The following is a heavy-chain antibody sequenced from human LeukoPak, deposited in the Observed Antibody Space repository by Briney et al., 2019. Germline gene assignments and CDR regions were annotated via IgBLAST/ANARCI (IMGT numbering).Heavy chain of an antibody. D-gene: IGHD6-19*01. V-gene: IGHV3-30-3*01. Sequence: PGGSLRLSCAASGFTFSSYAMHGVRQAPGKGLEWVAVISYDGSNKYYADSVKGRFTISRDNSKNTLYLQMNSLRAEDTAVYYCASAYSSGWYYFDYWGQGTLVTVSS. J-gene: IGHJ4*02. CDR2: ISYDGSNK. CDR1: GFTFSSYA. CDR3: ASAYSSGWYYFDY.